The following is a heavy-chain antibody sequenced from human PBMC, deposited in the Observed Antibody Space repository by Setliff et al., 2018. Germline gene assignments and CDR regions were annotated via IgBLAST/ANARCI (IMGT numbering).Heavy chain of an antibody. Sequence: SETLSLTCAVYGGSFSGYYWSWIRQPPGKGLEWIGEINHSGSTNYNPSLKSRVTISVDTSKNQFSLKLSSVTAADTAVYYCVRVRRVVIAYYYYMDVWGKGTTVTVSS. V-gene: IGHV4-34*01. D-gene: IGHD2-21*01. CDR1: GGSFSGYY. J-gene: IGHJ6*03. CDR3: VRVRRVVIAYYYYMDV. CDR2: INHSGST.